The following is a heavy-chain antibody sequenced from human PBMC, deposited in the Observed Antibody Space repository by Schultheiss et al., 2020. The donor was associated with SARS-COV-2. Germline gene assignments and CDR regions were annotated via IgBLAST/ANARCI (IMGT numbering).Heavy chain of an antibody. CDR3: AKVSGWYNY. Sequence: GGSLRLSCAASGFNLRNYWMDWVRQAPGKGLEWVSAISGSGGSTYYADSVKGRFTISRDNSKNTLYLQMNSLRAEDTAVYYCAKVSGWYNYWGQGTLVTVSS. CDR2: ISGSGGST. J-gene: IGHJ4*02. CDR1: GFNLRNYW. V-gene: IGHV3-23*01. D-gene: IGHD6-19*01.